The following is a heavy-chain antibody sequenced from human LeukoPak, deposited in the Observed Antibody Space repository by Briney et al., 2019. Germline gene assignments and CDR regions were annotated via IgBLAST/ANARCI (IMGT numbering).Heavy chain of an antibody. CDR3: ARENSGSYSSDWYRFDP. V-gene: IGHV1-18*01. CDR2: ISAYNGNT. D-gene: IGHD6-19*01. J-gene: IGHJ5*02. CDR1: GYTFISYG. Sequence: ASVKVSCKASGYTFISYGISWVRQAPGQGLEWMGWISAYNGNTNYAQKLQGRVTMTTDTSTSTAYMELRSLRSDDTAVYYCARENSGSYSSDWYRFDPWGQGTLVTVSS.